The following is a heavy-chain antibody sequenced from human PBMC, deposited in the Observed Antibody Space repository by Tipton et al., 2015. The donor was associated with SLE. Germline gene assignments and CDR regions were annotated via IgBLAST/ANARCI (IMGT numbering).Heavy chain of an antibody. CDR2: INPNSGGT. CDR1: GYTFPTYT. CDR3: ARLFSGTDFDY. J-gene: IGHJ4*02. Sequence: QLVQSGAEVKRPGASVKVSCMASGYTFPTYTLNWVRQAPGQGLEWMGWINPNSGGTNYAQKFQGRVTMTRDTSINTAYMELSSLGSDDTAVYYCARLFSGTDFDYWGQGTLVTVSS. D-gene: IGHD1-1*01. V-gene: IGHV1-2*02.